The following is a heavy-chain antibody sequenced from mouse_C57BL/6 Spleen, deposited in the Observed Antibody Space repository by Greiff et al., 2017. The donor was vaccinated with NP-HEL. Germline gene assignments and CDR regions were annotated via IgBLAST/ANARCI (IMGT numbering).Heavy chain of an antibody. V-gene: IGHV1-54*01. CDR1: GYAFTNYL. CDR2: INPGSGGT. Sequence: QVQLQQSGAELVRPGTSVKVSCKASGYAFTNYLIEWVKQRPGQGLEWIGVINPGSGGTNYNEKFKGKATLTADKSSSTAYMRLSSLTSEDSAVYFCARGSSGYGDYWGQGTTLTVSS. CDR3: ARGSSGYGDY. D-gene: IGHD3-2*02. J-gene: IGHJ2*01.